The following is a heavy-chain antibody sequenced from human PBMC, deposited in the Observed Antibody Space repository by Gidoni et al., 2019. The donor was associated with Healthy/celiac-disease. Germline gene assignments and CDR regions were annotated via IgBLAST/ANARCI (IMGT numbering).Heavy chain of an antibody. CDR2: IYNSGST. CDR1: GGSISSGGYY. Sequence: QVLLQESGPGLVKPSQTLSPTRTVSGGSISSGGYYWSWIRQHPGKGLEWIGYIYNSGSTYYNPSLKSRVTISVDTSKNQFSLKLSSVTAADTAVYYCARPSGFGESPDAFDIWGQGTMVTVSS. D-gene: IGHD3-10*01. CDR3: ARPSGFGESPDAFDI. V-gene: IGHV4-31*03. J-gene: IGHJ3*02.